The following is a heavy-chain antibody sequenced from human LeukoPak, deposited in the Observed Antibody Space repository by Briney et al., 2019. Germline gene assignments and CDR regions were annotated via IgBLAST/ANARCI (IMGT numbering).Heavy chain of an antibody. CDR3: ASWQLWSEFDY. D-gene: IGHD5-18*01. J-gene: IGHJ4*02. Sequence: GGSLRLSCAASGFTFSSYWMSWVRQAPGKGLEWVANIKKDGSEKHYVDSVKGRFTISRDNAKKSLYLQMNSLRAEDTAVYYCASWQLWSEFDYWGQGTLVTVSS. CDR1: GFTFSSYW. V-gene: IGHV3-7*01. CDR2: IKKDGSEK.